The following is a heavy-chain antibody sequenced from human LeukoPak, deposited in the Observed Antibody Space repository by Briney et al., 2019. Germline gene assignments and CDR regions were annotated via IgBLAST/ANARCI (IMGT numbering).Heavy chain of an antibody. CDR2: ISSNGGST. Sequence: GGSLRLSCAASGFTFSSYAMHWVRQAPGKGLEYVSAISSNGGSTYYANSVKGRFTISRDNSENTLYLQMGSLRAEDMAVYYCARARTAKPFHLMAVLDYWGQGTLVTVSS. V-gene: IGHV3-64*01. CDR3: ARARTAKPFHLMAVLDY. CDR1: GFTFSSYA. J-gene: IGHJ4*02. D-gene: IGHD2-21*02.